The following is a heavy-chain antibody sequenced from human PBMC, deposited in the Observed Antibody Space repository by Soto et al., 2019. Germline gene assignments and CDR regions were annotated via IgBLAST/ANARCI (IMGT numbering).Heavy chain of an antibody. Sequence: EVQLLETGGGLVQPGGSLRLSCAASGFTFSSYAMNWVRQAPGKGLEWVSAISGSGGSTYYADSVKGRFTISRDSSYNTVYLQMNSLRAEETAVYYCAKGNSWSPALVLDIWGQGTMVTVSS. D-gene: IGHD1-7*01. CDR3: AKGNSWSPALVLDI. CDR2: ISGSGGST. V-gene: IGHV3-23*01. CDR1: GFTFSSYA. J-gene: IGHJ3*02.